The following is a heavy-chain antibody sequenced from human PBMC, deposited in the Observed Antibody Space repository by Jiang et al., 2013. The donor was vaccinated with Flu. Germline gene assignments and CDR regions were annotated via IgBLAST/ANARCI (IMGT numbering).Heavy chain of an antibody. Sequence: GSGLVKPSETLSLTCTVSGGSISSSSYYWGWIRQPPGKGLEWIGSIYYSGSTYYNPSLKSRVTISVDTSKNQFSLKLSSVTAADTAVYYCATEGIAVAGSFDYWGQGTLVTVSS. CDR3: ATEGIAVAGSFDY. CDR2: IYYSGST. V-gene: IGHV4-39*01. D-gene: IGHD6-19*01. CDR1: GGSISSSSYY. J-gene: IGHJ4*02.